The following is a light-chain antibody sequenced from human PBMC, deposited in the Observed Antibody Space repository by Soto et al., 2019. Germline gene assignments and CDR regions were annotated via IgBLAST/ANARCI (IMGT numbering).Light chain of an antibody. J-gene: IGKJ2*01. CDR3: QQSYSTPRT. CDR1: QSISSY. V-gene: IGKV1-39*01. CDR2: AAS. Sequence: DIQMTQSTSSLSASVGARVTITCRASQSISSYLNWYQQKPGKAPKLLIYAASSLQSGVPSRFSGSGSGTDLPLTISSLQPADFATYYCQQSYSTPRTFVQGTKLEIK.